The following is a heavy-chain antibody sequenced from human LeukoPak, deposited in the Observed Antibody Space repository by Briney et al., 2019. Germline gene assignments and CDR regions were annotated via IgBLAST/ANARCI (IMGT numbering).Heavy chain of an antibody. V-gene: IGHV4-39*07. CDR1: GGSISSSSYY. CDR2: IYYSGST. J-gene: IGHJ5*02. D-gene: IGHD6-13*01. Sequence: SETLSLSCTVSGGSISSSSYYWGWIRQPPGKGLEWIGSIYYSGSTYYNPSLKTRVTISVDTSKNQFSLKLSSVTAADTAVYFCARAYSSSWYFNWFDPWGQGTLVTVSS. CDR3: ARAYSSSWYFNWFDP.